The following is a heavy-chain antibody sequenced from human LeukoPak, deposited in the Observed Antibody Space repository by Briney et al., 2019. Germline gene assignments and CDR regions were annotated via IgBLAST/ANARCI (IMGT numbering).Heavy chain of an antibody. D-gene: IGHD3-22*01. CDR3: AKESDSSGYSSWFDP. Sequence: GGSLRLSCAASGFTFNTYGMSWVRQAPGKGLEWVSGISVRGGSTYYADSVKGRFTISRDNSKNTLYLQMNSLRAEDTAVYYCAKESDSSGYSSWFDPWGQGTLVTVSS. CDR1: GFTFNTYG. V-gene: IGHV3-23*01. CDR2: ISVRGGST. J-gene: IGHJ5*02.